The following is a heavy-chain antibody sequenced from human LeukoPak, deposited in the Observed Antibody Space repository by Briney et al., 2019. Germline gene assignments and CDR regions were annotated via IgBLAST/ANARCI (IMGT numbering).Heavy chain of an antibody. CDR3: ARQNRYSREDY. CDR2: IYYSGST. Sequence: SETLSLTCTVSGGSISSYYWSWIRQPPGKGLEWIGYIYYSGSTNYNPPLKSRVTISVDTSKNQFSLKLSSVTAADTAVYYCARQNRYSREDYWGQGTLVTVSS. J-gene: IGHJ4*02. D-gene: IGHD1-1*01. CDR1: GGSISSYY. V-gene: IGHV4-59*08.